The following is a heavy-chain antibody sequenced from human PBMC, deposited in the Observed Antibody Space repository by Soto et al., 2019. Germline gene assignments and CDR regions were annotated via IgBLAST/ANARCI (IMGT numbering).Heavy chain of an antibody. Sequence: SVKVSCKASGGTFSSYAISWVRQAPGQGLEWMGGVIPIFGTANYAQKFQGRVTITADESTSTAYMELSSLRSEDTAVYYCARPRGTIAAAGPYNWFDPWGRG. J-gene: IGHJ5*02. V-gene: IGHV1-69*13. CDR3: ARPRGTIAAAGPYNWFDP. CDR1: GGTFSSYA. CDR2: VIPIFGTA. D-gene: IGHD6-13*01.